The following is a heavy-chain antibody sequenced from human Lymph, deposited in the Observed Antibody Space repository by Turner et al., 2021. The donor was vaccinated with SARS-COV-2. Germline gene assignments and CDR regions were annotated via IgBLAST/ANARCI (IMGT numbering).Heavy chain of an antibody. Sequence: QVQLVQSGAEVKKPGSSVKVSCKASGGTFSSYAISWVRQAPGQGREWVGGIIPILRIATSAQKFQGRVTITADKSTSTAYMELSSLRSEDTAVFYCARVVGGFGELGYYYYYGMDVWGQGTTVTVSS. V-gene: IGHV1-69*10. CDR2: IIPILRIA. CDR1: GGTFSSYA. D-gene: IGHD3-10*01. J-gene: IGHJ6*02. CDR3: ARVVGGFGELGYYYYYGMDV.